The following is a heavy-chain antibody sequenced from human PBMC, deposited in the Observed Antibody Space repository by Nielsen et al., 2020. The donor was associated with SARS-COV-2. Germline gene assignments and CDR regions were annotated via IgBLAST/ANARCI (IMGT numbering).Heavy chain of an antibody. Sequence: VRQMPGKGLEWVSAISGSGGSTYYADSVKGRFTISRDNSKNTLYLQMNSLRAEDTAVYYCARVGSSSGYYFYYYYYMDVWGKGTTVTVSS. J-gene: IGHJ6*03. CDR2: ISGSGGST. CDR3: ARVGSSSGYYFYYYYYMDV. V-gene: IGHV3-23*01. D-gene: IGHD3-22*01.